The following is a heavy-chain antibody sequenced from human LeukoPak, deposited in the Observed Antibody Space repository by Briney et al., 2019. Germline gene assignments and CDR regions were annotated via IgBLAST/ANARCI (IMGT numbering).Heavy chain of an antibody. Sequence: PGGSLRLSCAVSGFTVSSNYMRWGRQAPGERLEWGSVDFSGGSTYYSDSVKGRFTIFRDNSKNTLYLQKNSLVADATAVYYYGGVYYCDYGFDYWGQGTLVTVSS. V-gene: IGHV3-66*01. CDR1: GFTVSSNY. D-gene: IGHD4-17*01. J-gene: IGHJ4*02. CDR3: GGVYYCDYGFDY. CDR2: DFSGGST.